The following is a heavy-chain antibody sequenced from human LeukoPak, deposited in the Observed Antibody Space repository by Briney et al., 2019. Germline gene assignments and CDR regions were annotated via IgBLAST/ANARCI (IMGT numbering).Heavy chain of an antibody. CDR1: GGSISSGSYY. CDR3: ASGHYYDSSGYYGLGY. Sequence: SQTLSLTCTVSGGSISSGSYYWSWIRQPAGKGLEWIGRIYTSGSTNYNPSLKSRITISVDTSKNQFSLKLSSVTAADTAVYYCASGHYYDSSGYYGLGYWGQGTLVTVSS. CDR2: IYTSGST. J-gene: IGHJ4*02. D-gene: IGHD3-22*01. V-gene: IGHV4-61*02.